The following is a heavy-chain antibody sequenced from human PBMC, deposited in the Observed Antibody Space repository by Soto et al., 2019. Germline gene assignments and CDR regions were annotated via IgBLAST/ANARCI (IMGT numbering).Heavy chain of an antibody. CDR1: GFTFSSYG. V-gene: IGHV3-33*01. J-gene: IGHJ4*02. CDR2: IWYDGSNK. D-gene: IGHD3-22*01. CDR3: ARVRYYYDSSGYPGY. Sequence: PGGSLRLSCAASGFTFSSYGMHWVRQAPGKGLEWVAVIWYDGSNKYYADSVKGRFTISRDNSKNTLYLQVNSLRAEDTAVYYCARVRYYYDSSGYPGYWGQGTLVTVSS.